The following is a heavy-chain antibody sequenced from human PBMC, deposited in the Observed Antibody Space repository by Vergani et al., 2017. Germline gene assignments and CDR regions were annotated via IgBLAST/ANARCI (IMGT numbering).Heavy chain of an antibody. D-gene: IGHD3-22*01. CDR3: ARDRYYYDSSGPSSTAFDI. Sequence: QVQLVQSGAEVKKPGSSVKVSCKASGGTFISYAISWVRQAPGQGLEWMGRIIPIFATANYAQKFQGRVTITADESTNTAYMELRSLRSDDTAVYYCARDRYYYDSSGPSSTAFDIWGQGTMVTVSS. CDR1: GGTFISYA. CDR2: IIPIFATA. V-gene: IGHV1-69*13. J-gene: IGHJ3*02.